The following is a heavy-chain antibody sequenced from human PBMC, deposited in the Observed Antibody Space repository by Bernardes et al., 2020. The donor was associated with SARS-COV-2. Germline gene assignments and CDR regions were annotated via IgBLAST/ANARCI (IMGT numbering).Heavy chain of an antibody. V-gene: IGHV3-21*01. D-gene: IGHD4-4*01. CDR2: ISTSSTHI. Sequence: GGSLRLSCAASGFTFSSYSLVWVRQAPGKGLEWISSISTSSTHISYADSVRGRFAISRDNAKSSLYLQMNSLRVEDTAVYYCARVEFSNLYYFDYWDQGTLVTVSS. CDR3: ARVEFSNLYYFDY. J-gene: IGHJ4*02. CDR1: GFTFSSYS.